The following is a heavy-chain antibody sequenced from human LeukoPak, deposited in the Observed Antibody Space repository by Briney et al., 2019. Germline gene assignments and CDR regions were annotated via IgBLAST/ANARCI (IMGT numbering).Heavy chain of an antibody. J-gene: IGHJ4*02. CDR3: ANLASYGDLDVRGYQIDY. V-gene: IGHV3-30*18. D-gene: IGHD4-17*01. Sequence: GGSLILSCAASGFTFSSYGMHWVRQAPGKGLEWVAVISYDGSNKYYADSVKGRFTISRDNSKNTLYLQMNSLRAEDTAVYYCANLASYGDLDVRGYQIDYWGQGTLVTVSS. CDR2: ISYDGSNK. CDR1: GFTFSSYG.